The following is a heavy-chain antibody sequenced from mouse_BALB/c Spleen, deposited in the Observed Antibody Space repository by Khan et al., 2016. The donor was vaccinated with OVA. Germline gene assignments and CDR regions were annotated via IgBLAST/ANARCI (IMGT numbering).Heavy chain of an antibody. CDR3: ARPPITTIVATSYWFFDV. CDR2: ISSGDSYT. Sequence: EVKLEVSGGDLVKPGGSLKLSCAASGFTFSGYALSWVRQTPEKRLEWVATISSGDSYTYYPDSVKGRFTISRDNVKNTLYLQMSSLRSEDTAMYYCARPPITTIVATSYWFFDVWGAGTTVTVSS. J-gene: IGHJ1*01. D-gene: IGHD1-1*01. V-gene: IGHV5-9-3*01. CDR1: GFTFSGYA.